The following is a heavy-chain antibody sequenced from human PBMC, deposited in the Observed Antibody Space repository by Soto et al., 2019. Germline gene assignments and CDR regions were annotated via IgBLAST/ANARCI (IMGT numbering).Heavy chain of an antibody. CDR3: AKESPFSGNTIHIDY. J-gene: IGHJ4*02. CDR1: GFTFSSYA. Sequence: EVQLLESGGGLVQPGGSLRLSCAASGFTFSSYAMSWVRQAPGKGLEWASGITSGGTAYYPDSVKGRFTNYRDNSERTLYRQMNSRRDEDTAIYYCAKESPFSGNTIHIDYWGQGTLVTVSS. CDR2: ITSGGTA. V-gene: IGHV3-23*01. D-gene: IGHD1-1*01.